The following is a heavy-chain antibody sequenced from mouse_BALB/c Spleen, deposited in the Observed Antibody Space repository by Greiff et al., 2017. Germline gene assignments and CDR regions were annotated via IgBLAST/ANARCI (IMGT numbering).Heavy chain of an antibody. J-gene: IGHJ2*01. CDR3: ASCGTTVVAKLDY. CDR2: ISYSGST. V-gene: IGHV3-8*02. D-gene: IGHD1-1*01. CDR1: GDSITSGY. Sequence: EVHLVESGPSLVKPSQTLSLTCSVTGDSITSGYWNWIRKFPGDKLEYMGYISYSGSTYYNPSLKSRISITRDTSKNQYYLQLNSVTTEDTATYYSASCGTTVVAKLDYWGQGTTLTVSS.